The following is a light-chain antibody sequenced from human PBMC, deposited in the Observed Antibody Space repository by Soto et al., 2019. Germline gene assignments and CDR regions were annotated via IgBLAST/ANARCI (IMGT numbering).Light chain of an antibody. V-gene: IGKV1-39*01. Sequence: DIQMTPSKSSLSASVGDRVTITCRASQSISSYLNWYQQKPGKAPKLLIYAASSLQSGVPSRFRGSGYGTDFALTITSLQPEDFATYYCQQFKSYPLTFGGGSKVDI. CDR3: QQFKSYPLT. CDR2: AAS. J-gene: IGKJ4*01. CDR1: QSISSY.